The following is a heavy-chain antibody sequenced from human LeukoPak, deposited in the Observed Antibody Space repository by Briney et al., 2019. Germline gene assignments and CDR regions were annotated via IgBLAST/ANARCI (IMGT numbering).Heavy chain of an antibody. CDR1: GYTFTSYD. CDR3: ARGPLVRLPSSFDP. J-gene: IGHJ5*02. D-gene: IGHD3-16*02. Sequence: ASLKVSCKASGYTFTSYDINWVRHATGQGLEWIGWMNPNSGNTGSAQRFQGRITMTRDTSISTAYMELSSLRFEDTAVYYCARGPLVRLPSSFDPWGQGTLVTVSS. CDR2: MNPNSGNT. V-gene: IGHV1-8*01.